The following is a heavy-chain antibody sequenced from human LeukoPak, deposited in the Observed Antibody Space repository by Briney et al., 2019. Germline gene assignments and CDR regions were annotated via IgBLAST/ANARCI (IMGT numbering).Heavy chain of an antibody. V-gene: IGHV1-2*02. J-gene: IGHJ4*02. Sequence: ASVKVSCKASGYTVTGYYMHCVRQAPGQGLEWMGWINPNSGGTNYAQKFQGRVTMTRDTSISTAYMELSRLRSDDTAVYYCARESAFDYYGSGSYDYWGQGTLVTVSS. CDR3: ARESAFDYYGSGSYDY. CDR1: GYTVTGYY. CDR2: INPNSGGT. D-gene: IGHD3-10*01.